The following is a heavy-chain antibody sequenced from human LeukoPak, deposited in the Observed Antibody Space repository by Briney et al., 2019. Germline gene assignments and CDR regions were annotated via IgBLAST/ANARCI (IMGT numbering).Heavy chain of an antibody. Sequence: GGSLRLSCAASGFTFSSYWMSWVRQAPGKGLEWVANIKQDGSGKYYVDSVKGRFTISRDNAKNSLYLQMNSLRAEDTAVYYCARGGSRVTTINILDYWGQGALVTVSS. CDR2: IKQDGSGK. CDR3: ARGGSRVTTINILDY. CDR1: GFTFSSYW. V-gene: IGHV3-7*01. D-gene: IGHD5-24*01. J-gene: IGHJ4*02.